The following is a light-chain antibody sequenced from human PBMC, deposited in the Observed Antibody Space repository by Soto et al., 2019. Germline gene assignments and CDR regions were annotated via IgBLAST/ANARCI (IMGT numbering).Light chain of an antibody. CDR3: SSYAGSNTFI. Sequence: QSALTQPPSASGSPGQSVTISCTGNSSDVGGYNYVSWYQQYPGKAPKLMIYEVSKGPSGVPDRFSGSKSGNTASLTVSGLQAEDEADYYCSSYAGSNTFIFGGGTKLTVL. CDR2: EVS. CDR1: SSDVGGYNY. V-gene: IGLV2-8*01. J-gene: IGLJ2*01.